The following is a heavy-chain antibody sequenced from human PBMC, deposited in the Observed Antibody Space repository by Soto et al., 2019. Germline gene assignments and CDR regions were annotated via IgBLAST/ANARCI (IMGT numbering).Heavy chain of an antibody. CDR1: GGTFSSYA. CDR3: ARAPYSGSYQGLGY. Sequence: QVQLVQSGAEVKKPGSSVKVSCKASGGTFSSYAISWVRQAPGQGLEWMGGIIPIFGTANYAQKFQGRVTVTVDESTSTAYMELSSLRAEDTAVYYCARAPYSGSYQGLGYWGQGTLVTVSS. D-gene: IGHD1-26*01. V-gene: IGHV1-69*01. CDR2: IIPIFGTA. J-gene: IGHJ4*02.